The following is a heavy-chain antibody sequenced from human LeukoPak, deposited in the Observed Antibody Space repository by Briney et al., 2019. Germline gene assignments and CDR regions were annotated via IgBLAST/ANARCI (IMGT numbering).Heavy chain of an antibody. J-gene: IGHJ4*02. CDR1: GFTFNTYA. Sequence: GGSLRLSCAASGFTFNTYAMTWVRQAPGKGLEWVAVVSGSDGDTKYADSVKGRLTISRDNSQSTLYLQMGSLRPEDTATYYCAKLLVGNDYFHHWGQGTLVTVSS. D-gene: IGHD1-26*01. CDR2: VSGSDGDT. CDR3: AKLLVGNDYFHH. V-gene: IGHV3-23*01.